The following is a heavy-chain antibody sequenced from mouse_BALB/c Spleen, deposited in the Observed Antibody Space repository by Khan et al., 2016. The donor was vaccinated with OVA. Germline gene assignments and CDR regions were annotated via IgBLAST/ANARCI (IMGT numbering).Heavy chain of an antibody. D-gene: IGHD2-14*01. Sequence: QVQLQQSGPGLVQPSQSLSITCTVSGFSLTTYGIHWVRQSPGKGLEWLGLIWSGGNTDYNAAFISRLSISKDNSKSQVFFKMNSLQADDTAIYYCARNSYMYDFTYWGQGTLVTVCA. CDR1: GFSLTTYG. J-gene: IGHJ3*01. CDR3: ARNSYMYDFTY. CDR2: IWSGGNT. V-gene: IGHV2-4-1*01.